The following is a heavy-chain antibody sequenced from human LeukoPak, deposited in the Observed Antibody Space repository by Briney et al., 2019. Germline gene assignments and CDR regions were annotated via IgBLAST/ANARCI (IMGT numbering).Heavy chain of an antibody. CDR3: ARARQLAEFDY. V-gene: IGHV1-2*02. J-gene: IGHJ4*02. D-gene: IGHD6-13*01. CDR1: GYTFTGYY. CDR2: INPSSGGT. Sequence: ASVKVSCTPSGYTFTGYYIQWVRQAPRQGLEWMGWINPSSGGTNYAQKFQGRVTMTRDTSISTAYMELSRLRSDDTAVYYCARARQLAEFDYWGQGTLVTVSS.